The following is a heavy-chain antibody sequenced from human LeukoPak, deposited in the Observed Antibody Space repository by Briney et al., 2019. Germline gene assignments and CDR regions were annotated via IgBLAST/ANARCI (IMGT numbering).Heavy chain of an antibody. V-gene: IGHV1-69*10. CDR1: GGTFSSYA. CDR2: IIPILGIA. CDR3: ARSYYGSGSYPYYFDY. D-gene: IGHD3-10*01. Sequence: SVKVSCKASGGTFSSYAISWVRQAPGQGLEWMGGIIPILGIANYAQKFQGRVTITADKSTSTAYMELSSLRSEDTAVYYCARSYYGSGSYPYYFDYWGQGTLVTVSS. J-gene: IGHJ4*02.